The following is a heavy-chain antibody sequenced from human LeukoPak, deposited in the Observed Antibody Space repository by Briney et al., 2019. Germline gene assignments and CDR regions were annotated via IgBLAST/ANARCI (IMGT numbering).Heavy chain of an antibody. Sequence: SETLSLTCTVSSGSISTSNYYWGWVRQPPGKALEWIGNIFYSGSTYYSPSLKSRVTISVDTSKNQFSLKLSSVTAADTAVYYCARALTYYYGSGTGNWFDPWGQGTLVTVSS. J-gene: IGHJ5*02. CDR1: SGSISTSNYY. CDR3: ARALTYYYGSGTGNWFDP. D-gene: IGHD3-10*01. CDR2: IFYSGST. V-gene: IGHV4-39*07.